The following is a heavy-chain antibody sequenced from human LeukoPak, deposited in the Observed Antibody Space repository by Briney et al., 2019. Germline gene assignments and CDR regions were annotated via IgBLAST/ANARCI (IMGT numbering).Heavy chain of an antibody. D-gene: IGHD3-3*02. V-gene: IGHV4-38-2*02. CDR3: AALDPQLASLDY. J-gene: IGHJ4*02. CDR1: GYSISSGYY. Sequence: SETLSLTCTVSGYSISSGYYWGWIRQPPGKGLEWIGSIYHSGSTYYNPSLKSRVTISVDTSKNQFSLKLSSVTAADTAVYYCAALDPQLASLDYWGQGTLVTFSS. CDR2: IYHSGST.